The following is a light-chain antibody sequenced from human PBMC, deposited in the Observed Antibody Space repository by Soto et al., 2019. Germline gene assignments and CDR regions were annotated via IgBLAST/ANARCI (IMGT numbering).Light chain of an antibody. J-gene: IGLJ2*01. V-gene: IGLV1-47*01. Sequence: QSVLTQPPSASGTPRQRVTISCSGGSSNIGSNYVYWYQQLPGTAPKLLIYRNNQRPAGVPERFSGSKSGTSASLAISGLRSEDAADYYCAAWDDSLSGHVVFGGGTKLTVL. CDR1: SSNIGSNY. CDR2: RNN. CDR3: AAWDDSLSGHVV.